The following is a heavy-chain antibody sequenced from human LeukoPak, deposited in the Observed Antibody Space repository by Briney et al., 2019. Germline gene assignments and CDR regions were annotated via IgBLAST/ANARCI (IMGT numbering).Heavy chain of an antibody. J-gene: IGHJ3*02. CDR1: GFTFSSNY. CDR3: AKVLANYDFWSGSSSGGDI. Sequence: PGGSLRLSCAASGFTFSSNYMSWVRQAPGKGLEWVSVIYSGGSTYYADSVKGRFTISRDNSKNTLYLQMNSLRAEDTAVYYCAKVLANYDFWSGSSSGGDIWGQGTRVTVSS. V-gene: IGHV3-66*02. D-gene: IGHD3-3*01. CDR2: IYSGGST.